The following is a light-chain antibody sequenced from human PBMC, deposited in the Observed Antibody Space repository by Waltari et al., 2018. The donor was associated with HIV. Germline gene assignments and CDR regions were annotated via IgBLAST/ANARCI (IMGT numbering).Light chain of an antibody. J-gene: IGLJ2*01. CDR2: EVS. CDR1: SSDIGAYAF. V-gene: IGLV2-14*01. CDR3: SSFTTSNSLL. Sequence: QSALTQPASVSGSPGQSITVPCTGTSSDIGAYAFVSWYQQTPGPAPKLVIYEVSNRPSGISYRFSGSKSGNTASLTISVLQTEDEADYYCSSFTTSNSLLFGGGTKVTVL.